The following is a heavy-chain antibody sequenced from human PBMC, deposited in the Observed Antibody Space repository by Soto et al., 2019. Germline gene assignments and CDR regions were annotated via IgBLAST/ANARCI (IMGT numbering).Heavy chain of an antibody. Sequence: ASRKVSCEVSGYTLTELSMHLVRQAPGKGLEWMGGFDPEDGETIYAQKFQGRVTMTEDTSTDTAYMELSSLRSEDTAVYYCATRYSGSYITYYYYGMDVWGQGTTVTVS. J-gene: IGHJ6*02. CDR1: GYTLTELS. V-gene: IGHV1-24*01. CDR2: FDPEDGET. CDR3: ATRYSGSYITYYYYGMDV. D-gene: IGHD1-26*01.